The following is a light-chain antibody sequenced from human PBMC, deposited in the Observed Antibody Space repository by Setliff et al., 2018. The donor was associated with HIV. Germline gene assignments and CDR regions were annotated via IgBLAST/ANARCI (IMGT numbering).Light chain of an antibody. CDR1: SSNIGAGYD. CDR3: QSYDTSLTTSYVI. CDR2: GNN. Sequence: QSVLTQPPSVSGAPGQRVSISCTGSSSNIGAGYDVHWYQQLPGTAPKLLIYGNNNRPSGVPDRFSGSKSGTSASLAITGLQAEDEADYYCQSYDTSLTTSYVILGGGTK. J-gene: IGLJ2*01. V-gene: IGLV1-40*01.